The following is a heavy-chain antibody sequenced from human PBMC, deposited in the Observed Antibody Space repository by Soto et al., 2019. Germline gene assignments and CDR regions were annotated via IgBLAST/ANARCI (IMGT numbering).Heavy chain of an antibody. Sequence: EVQLLQSGGGLVQPGGSLRLSCAASGFTFSRYAMSWVRQTPGKGLEWVSTISGTGGSTYYPDSVKGRFTISRDNSKNTVYLQMNSPRAEDAAVYYCAKAMTSGYYLFDYWGQGTLVTVSS. J-gene: IGHJ4*01. CDR1: GFTFSRYA. V-gene: IGHV3-23*01. CDR2: ISGTGGST. D-gene: IGHD3-22*01. CDR3: AKAMTSGYYLFDY.